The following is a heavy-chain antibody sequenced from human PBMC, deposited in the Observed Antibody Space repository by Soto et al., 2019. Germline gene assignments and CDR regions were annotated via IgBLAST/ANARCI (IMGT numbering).Heavy chain of an antibody. Sequence: SETLSLTCTVSGGSISSYYWSWIRQPPGKGLEWIGYIYYSGSTNYNPSLKSRVTISVDTSKNQFSLKLSSVTAADTAVYYCARRGVSPGPHPDYYYYMDVWGKGTTVTDSS. V-gene: IGHV4-59*08. D-gene: IGHD3-16*02. CDR3: ARRGVSPGPHPDYYYYMDV. CDR1: GGSISSYY. CDR2: IYYSGST. J-gene: IGHJ6*03.